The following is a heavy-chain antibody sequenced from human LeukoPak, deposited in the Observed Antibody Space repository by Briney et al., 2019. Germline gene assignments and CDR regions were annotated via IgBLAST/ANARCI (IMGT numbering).Heavy chain of an antibody. CDR1: GFTFSSYA. D-gene: IGHD4-17*01. J-gene: IGHJ4*02. CDR3: ARGGDYLDY. V-gene: IGHV3-30-3*01. CDR2: ISYDGGNK. Sequence: GRSLRLSCAASGFTFSSYAMHWVRQAPGKGLEWVAVISYDGGNKYYADSVKGRFTISRDDSKNTLYLQMNSLRAEGTAVYYCARGGDYLDYWGQGTLVTVSS.